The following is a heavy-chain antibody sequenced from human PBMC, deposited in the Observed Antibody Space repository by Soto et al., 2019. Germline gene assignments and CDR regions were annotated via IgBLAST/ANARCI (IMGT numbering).Heavy chain of an antibody. J-gene: IGHJ6*04. CDR3: ARDPTMVRGVIIKFYMEV. V-gene: IGHV3-33*01. CDR1: GFTFSSYG. Sequence: GGSLRLSCAASGFTFSSYGMHWVRQAPGKGLEWVAVIWYDGSNKYYADSVKGRFTISRDNSKNTLYLQMNSLRAEDTAVYYCARDPTMVRGVIIKFYMEVWGKGTTVTVSS. CDR2: IWYDGSNK. D-gene: IGHD3-10*01.